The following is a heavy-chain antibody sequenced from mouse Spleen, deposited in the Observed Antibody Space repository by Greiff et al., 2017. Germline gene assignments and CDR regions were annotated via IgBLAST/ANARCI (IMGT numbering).Heavy chain of an antibody. CDR3: ARESLSNYVRELDY. D-gene: IGHD2-5*01. V-gene: IGHV1-84*01. CDR2: IYPGSGNT. J-gene: IGHJ2*01. CDR1: GYTFTDYY. Sequence: QVHVKQSGPELVKPGASVKISCKASGYTFTDYYINWVKQRPGQGLEWIGWIYPGSGNTKYNEKFKGKATLTVDTSSSTAYMQLSSLTSEDSAVYFCARESLSNYVRELDYWGQGTTLTVSS.